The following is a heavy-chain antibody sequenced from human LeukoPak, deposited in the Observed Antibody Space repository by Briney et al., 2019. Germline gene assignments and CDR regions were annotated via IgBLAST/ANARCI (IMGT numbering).Heavy chain of an antibody. J-gene: IGHJ6*03. CDR3: ARERKELLFYYYYMDV. Sequence: GASVKVSCKASGYTFTSYGISWVRQAPGQGLEWMGWISAYSGNTNYAQKFQGRVTMTTDTSTSTAYMELRSLRSDDTAVYYCARERKELLFYYYYMDVWGKGTTVTVSS. V-gene: IGHV1-18*01. CDR1: GYTFTSYG. CDR2: ISAYSGNT. D-gene: IGHD1-26*01.